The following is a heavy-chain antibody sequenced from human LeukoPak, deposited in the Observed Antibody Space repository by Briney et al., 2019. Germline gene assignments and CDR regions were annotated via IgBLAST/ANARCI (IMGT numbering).Heavy chain of an antibody. V-gene: IGHV3-9*01. CDR1: GFPFGNYA. CDR2: IPWNNDII. CDR3: ARHYYDSRYPTSGYYMDV. Sequence: GGSLRLSCVASGFPFGNYAMHWVRQTPGKGLEWVAGIPWNNDIITYADSVRGRFTISRDDAKNSLYLQMNSLRAEDTALYYCARHYYDSRYPTSGYYMDVWGKGTTVTVSS. D-gene: IGHD3-22*01. J-gene: IGHJ6*03.